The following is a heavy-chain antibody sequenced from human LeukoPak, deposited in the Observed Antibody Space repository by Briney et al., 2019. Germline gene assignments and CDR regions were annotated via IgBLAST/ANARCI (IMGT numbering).Heavy chain of an antibody. V-gene: IGHV3-23*01. Sequence: GGSLRLSCAASGFTFSSYAMSWVRQAPEKGLEWVSAISGSGGSTYYADSVKGRFTISRDNSKNTLYLQMNSLRAEDTAVYYCAKEGSLPHGEYYFDYWGQGTLVTVSS. CDR1: GFTFSSYA. CDR2: ISGSGGST. CDR3: AKEGSLPHGEYYFDY. D-gene: IGHD3-10*01. J-gene: IGHJ4*02.